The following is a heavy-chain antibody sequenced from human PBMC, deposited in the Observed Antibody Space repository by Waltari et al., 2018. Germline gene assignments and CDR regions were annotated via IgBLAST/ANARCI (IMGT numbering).Heavy chain of an antibody. CDR3: ARLPTKYFDSLGWGFFDQ. CDR1: GDFPSDDH. J-gene: IGHJ4*02. V-gene: IGHV4-59*08. D-gene: IGHD3-9*01. Sequence: HVQLQESGPGLVKPSETLSLTCSVSGDFPSDDHWTWIRQAPGKGLEWIAQRRNTGATKCTPSLESRVTLSADTSKKQFSLRLTSVTAADTAVYFCARLPTKYFDSLGWGFFDQWGQGILVTVSS. CDR2: RRNTGAT.